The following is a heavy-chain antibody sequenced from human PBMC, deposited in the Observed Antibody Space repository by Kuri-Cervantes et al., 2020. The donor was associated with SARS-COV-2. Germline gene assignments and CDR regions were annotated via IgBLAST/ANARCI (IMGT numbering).Heavy chain of an antibody. V-gene: IGHV3-30*03. CDR3: ARDYARYTYVWGSYRHRGFDY. CDR1: GFTFSSYG. Sequence: GESLKISCAASGFTFSSYGMHWVRQAPGKGLEWVAVISYDGSNKYYADSVKGRFTISRDNSKNTLYLQMNSLRAEDTAVYYCARDYARYTYVWGSYRHRGFDYWGQGTLVTVSS. J-gene: IGHJ4*02. CDR2: ISYDGSNK. D-gene: IGHD3-16*02.